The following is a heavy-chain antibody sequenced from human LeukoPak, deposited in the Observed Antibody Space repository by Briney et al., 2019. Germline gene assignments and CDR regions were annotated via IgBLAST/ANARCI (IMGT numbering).Heavy chain of an antibody. Sequence: GGSLRLSCAASGFTVSSNYMSGVRQAPGKGLEWVSVIYSGGSTYYADSVKGRFTISRDNSKNTLYLQMNSLRAEDTAVYYCARATCSGGSLYYYFYMDVWGKGTTVTVSS. CDR2: IYSGGST. CDR3: ARATCSGGSLYYYFYMDV. V-gene: IGHV3-53*01. J-gene: IGHJ6*03. D-gene: IGHD2-15*01. CDR1: GFTVSSNY.